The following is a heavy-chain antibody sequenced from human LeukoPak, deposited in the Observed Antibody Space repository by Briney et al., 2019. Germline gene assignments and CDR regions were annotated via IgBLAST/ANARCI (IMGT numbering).Heavy chain of an antibody. CDR3: ARQGCSGGSCPYNWFDP. V-gene: IGHV4-39*01. D-gene: IGHD2-15*01. J-gene: IGHJ5*02. CDR2: IYYSGST. CDR1: GGSISSSSYY. Sequence: SETLSLTCTVSGGSISSSSYYWVWIRQPPGKGLEWIGSIYYSGSTYYNPSLKSRVTISVDTSKNQFSLKLSSVTAADTAVYYCARQGCSGGSCPYNWFDPWGQGTLVTVSS.